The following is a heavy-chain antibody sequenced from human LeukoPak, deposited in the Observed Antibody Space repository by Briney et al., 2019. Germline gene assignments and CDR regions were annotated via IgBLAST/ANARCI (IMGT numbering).Heavy chain of an antibody. CDR1: GGSISSYY. D-gene: IGHD6-13*01. Sequence: PSETLSLTCTVSGGSISSYYWSWIRQPPGKGLEWIGYIYYSGSTNYNPSLKSRVTISVDTSKNQFSLKLSSVTAADTAVYYCARDPRRAAAAGTGYYFDYWGQGTLVTVSS. CDR3: ARDPRRAAAAGTGYYFDY. J-gene: IGHJ4*02. CDR2: IYYSGST. V-gene: IGHV4-59*01.